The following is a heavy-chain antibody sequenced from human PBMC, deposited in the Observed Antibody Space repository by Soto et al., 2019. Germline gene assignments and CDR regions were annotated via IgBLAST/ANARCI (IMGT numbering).Heavy chain of an antibody. CDR2: ISGSSSYI. Sequence: EVQLVESGGGLVKPGGSLRLSCAASGFIFDIYSMTWVRQAPGKGLEWVSSISGSSSYIYYADSVKGRFAISRDNAENSLYLQMSSLRADDTAVYYCARDRGAAPDIRYYYYGIDVWAKGPRSPSP. D-gene: IGHD3-10*01. CDR1: GFIFDIYS. J-gene: IGHJ6*02. V-gene: IGHV3-21*01. CDR3: ARDRGAAPDIRYYYYGIDV.